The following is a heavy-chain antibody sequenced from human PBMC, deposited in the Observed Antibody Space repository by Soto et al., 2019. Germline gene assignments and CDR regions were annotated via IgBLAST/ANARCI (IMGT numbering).Heavy chain of an antibody. CDR3: AKYRRTEAEGFTLVS. J-gene: IGHJ4*02. V-gene: IGHV4-59*01. Sequence: SETLSLTCTVSGDSINNYYWSWIRQPPGKRLEWIGYIYYTGSPTYNPSLESRVTMSVDTSKNQFSLKLNSVNAADTAVYYCAKYRRTEAEGFTLVSWGRGPLVTV. CDR2: IYYTGSP. CDR1: GDSINNYY. D-gene: IGHD6-13*01.